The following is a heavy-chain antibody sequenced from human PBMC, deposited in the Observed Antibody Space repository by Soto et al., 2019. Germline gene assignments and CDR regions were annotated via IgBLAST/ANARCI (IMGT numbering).Heavy chain of an antibody. Sequence: SVKVSCKASGGTFSSYTISWVRQAPGQGLEWMGRIIPILGIANYAQKFQGRVTITADKSTSTAYMELSSLRSEDTAVYYFTLAAAGQFYYYGMDVWGQGTTVTVSS. D-gene: IGHD6-13*01. CDR1: GGTFSSYT. V-gene: IGHV1-69*02. CDR3: TLAAAGQFYYYGMDV. J-gene: IGHJ6*02. CDR2: IIPILGIA.